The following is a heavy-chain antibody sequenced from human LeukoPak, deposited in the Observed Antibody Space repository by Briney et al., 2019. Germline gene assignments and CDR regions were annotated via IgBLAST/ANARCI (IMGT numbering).Heavy chain of an antibody. V-gene: IGHV3-53*01. CDR3: AREVASTYNWFDP. D-gene: IGHD5/OR15-5a*01. Sequence: VSFIYISGSTYYAASVKGRFTISRDNSKNTLYLQMNSLRAEDTAVYYCAREVASTYNWFDPWGQGTLVTVSS. CDR2: IYISGST. J-gene: IGHJ5*02.